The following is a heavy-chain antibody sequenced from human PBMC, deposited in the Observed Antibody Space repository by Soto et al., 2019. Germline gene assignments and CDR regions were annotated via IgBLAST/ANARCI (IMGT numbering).Heavy chain of an antibody. CDR2: IYTSGST. V-gene: IGHV4-4*07. CDR3: ARSYDFWSGYPYYFDY. J-gene: IGHJ4*02. CDR1: GGSISSYY. Sequence: TSETLSLTCTVSGGSISSYYWSWIRQPAGRGLEWIGRIYTSGSTNYNPSLKSRVTMSVDTSKNQFSLKLSSVTAADTAVYYCARSYDFWSGYPYYFDYWGQGTLVTVSS. D-gene: IGHD3-3*01.